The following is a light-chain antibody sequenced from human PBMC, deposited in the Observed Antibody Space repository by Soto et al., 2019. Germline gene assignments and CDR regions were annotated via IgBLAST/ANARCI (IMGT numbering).Light chain of an antibody. CDR2: GAS. V-gene: IGKV3-20*01. J-gene: IGKJ1*01. CDR3: QQFGRSQT. CDR1: QSDSSSY. Sequence: EIVLTQSPGTLSLSPGERATLPCRASQSDSSSYLARYQQKPGQAPRLLIYGASSRATGIPDRFSGSGSGTDFTLTISRLEPEDFAVYYCQQFGRSQTFGQGTKVEIK.